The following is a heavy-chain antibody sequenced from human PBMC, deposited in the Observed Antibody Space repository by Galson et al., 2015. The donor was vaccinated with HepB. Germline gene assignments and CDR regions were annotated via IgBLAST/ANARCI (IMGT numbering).Heavy chain of an antibody. Sequence: QSGAEVKKPGESLRISCKGSGYSFTSYWISWVRQMPGKGLEWMGRIDPSDSYTNYSPSFQGHVTISADKSISTAYLQWSSLKASDTAMYYCARRPPRGYCSSTSCPKGMDVWGQGTTVTVSS. J-gene: IGHJ6*02. CDR3: ARRPPRGYCSSTSCPKGMDV. CDR1: GYSFTSYW. D-gene: IGHD2-2*01. CDR2: IDPSDSYT. V-gene: IGHV5-10-1*01.